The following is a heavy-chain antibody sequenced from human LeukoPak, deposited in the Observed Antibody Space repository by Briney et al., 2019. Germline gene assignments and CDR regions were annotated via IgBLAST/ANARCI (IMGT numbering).Heavy chain of an antibody. CDR2: VNWNGGST. V-gene: IGHV3-20*04. D-gene: IGHD2-2*01. J-gene: IGHJ5*02. Sequence: GGSLRLSCAASGFTFDDYGMSWVRQAPGKGLERISGVNWNGGSTGYADSVKGRFTISRDNAKNSLYLQMNSLRAEDTALYYCVRDRCSSTSCHDSPNWFDPWGQGTLVTVSS. CDR3: VRDRCSSTSCHDSPNWFDP. CDR1: GFTFDDYG.